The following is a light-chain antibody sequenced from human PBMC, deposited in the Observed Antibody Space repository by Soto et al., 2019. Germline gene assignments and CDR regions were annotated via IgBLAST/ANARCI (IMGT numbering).Light chain of an antibody. J-gene: IGLJ1*01. CDR3: QVWDSSSDHRGV. Sequence: SYELTQPPSVSVAPGKTARITCGGNNIGSKSVHWYQQKPGQAPVLVIYYDSDRPSGIPERFSGSNSGNTATLTICRVEAGDEADYYCQVWDSSSDHRGVFGTGTKLTVL. CDR1: NIGSKS. CDR2: YDS. V-gene: IGLV3-21*04.